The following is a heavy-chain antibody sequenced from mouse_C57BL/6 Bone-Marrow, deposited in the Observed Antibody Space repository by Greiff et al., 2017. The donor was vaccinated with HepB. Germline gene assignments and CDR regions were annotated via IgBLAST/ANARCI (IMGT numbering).Heavy chain of an antibody. D-gene: IGHD2-3*01. Sequence: QVQLQQSGAELVRPGASVTLSCKASGYTFTDYEMHWVKQTPVHGLEWIGAIDPETGGTAYNQKFKGKAILTADKSSSTAYMDLRSLTSEDSAVYYCTRADGYYLYWYCDVWGTGTTVTVSS. CDR2: IDPETGGT. J-gene: IGHJ1*03. CDR3: TRADGYYLYWYCDV. CDR1: GYTFTDYE. V-gene: IGHV1-15*01.